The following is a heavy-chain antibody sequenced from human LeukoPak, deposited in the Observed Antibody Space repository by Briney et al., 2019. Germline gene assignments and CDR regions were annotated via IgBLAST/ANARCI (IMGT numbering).Heavy chain of an antibody. CDR2: INWNGAGT. J-gene: IGHJ4*02. Sequence: GGSLRLSCAASGFIFDNYGMSWVRQAPGKGLEWVSGINWNGAGTGYADSVKGRFTISRDKAKNSLYLQMNSLRAEDTALYYCARVTVYYDSSGYFDYWGQGTLVTVFS. V-gene: IGHV3-20*04. CDR1: GFIFDNYG. CDR3: ARVTVYYDSSGYFDY. D-gene: IGHD3-22*01.